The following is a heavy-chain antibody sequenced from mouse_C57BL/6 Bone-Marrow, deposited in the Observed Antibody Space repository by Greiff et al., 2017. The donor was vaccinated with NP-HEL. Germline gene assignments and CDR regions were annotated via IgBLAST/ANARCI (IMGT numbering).Heavy chain of an antibody. CDR1: GFTFSSYT. D-gene: IGHD1-1*01. CDR3: ARLTVVDWYFDV. CDR2: ISGGGGNT. Sequence: EVQLVESGGGLVKPGGSLKLSCAASGFTFSSYTMSWVRQTPEKRLEWVATISGGGGNTYYPDSVKGRFTISRDNAKNTLYLQMSSLRSEDTALYYCARLTVVDWYFDVWGTGTTVTVSS. V-gene: IGHV5-9*01. J-gene: IGHJ1*03.